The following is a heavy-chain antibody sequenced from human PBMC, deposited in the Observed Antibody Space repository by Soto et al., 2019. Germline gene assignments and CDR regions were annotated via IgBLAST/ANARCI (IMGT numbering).Heavy chain of an antibody. J-gene: IGHJ4*02. V-gene: IGHV1-2*04. CDR1: GYTFTDYY. CDR3: ARVPNFFEYSSPTPAYHFDY. CDR2: INPQSGGT. Sequence: QVQLVQSGAEVKNPGASVKVSCRTSGYTFTDYYLHWVRQAPGQGLEWMGWINPQSGGTNYAQRFRDWVTLTRDSSIRTAYMELSRLKSDSTAVYYCARVPNFFEYSSPTPAYHFDYWGQGTLVTVSS. D-gene: IGHD6-6*01.